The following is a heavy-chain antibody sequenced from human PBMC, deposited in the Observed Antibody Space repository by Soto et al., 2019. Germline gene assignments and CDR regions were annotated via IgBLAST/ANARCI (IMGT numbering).Heavy chain of an antibody. J-gene: IGHJ6*03. D-gene: IGHD1-7*01. CDR3: AGTTSLQWYYMDV. CDR2: TYYRSRWYN. V-gene: IGHV6-1*01. CDR1: GDRVSSNSAA. Sequence: PSQTLSLTCASSGDRVSSNSAAWNWIRQSPSRGLEWLGRTYYRSRWYNDYAVSVKSRITVNPDTSKNQFSLHLNSVTPEDTAVYYYAGTTSLQWYYMDVWDKGATVTVSS.